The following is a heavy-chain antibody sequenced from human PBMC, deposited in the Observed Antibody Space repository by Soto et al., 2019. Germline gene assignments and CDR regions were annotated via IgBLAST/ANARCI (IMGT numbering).Heavy chain of an antibody. CDR2: ISAYNGNT. J-gene: IGHJ4*02. CDR3: ARAPRGNYGYPSYFDY. D-gene: IGHD3-10*01. V-gene: IGHV1-18*01. Sequence: VASVKVSCKASGYSFTSYGISWVRQAPGQGLEWMGWISAYNGNTNYAQKLQGRVTMTTDTSTSTAYMELRSLRSDDTAVYYCARAPRGNYGYPSYFDYWGQGTLVTVSS. CDR1: GYSFTSYG.